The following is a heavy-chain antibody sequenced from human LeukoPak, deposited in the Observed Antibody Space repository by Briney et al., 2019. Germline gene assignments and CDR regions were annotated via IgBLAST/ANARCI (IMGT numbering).Heavy chain of an antibody. CDR2: IIPILGIA. Sequence: GASVKVSCKASGGTFSSYAISWVRQAPGQGLEWMGRIIPILGIANYAQKFQGRVTITADKSTSTAYMELRSLRSDDTAVYYCAREGRIGYSRTSDYWGQGTLVTVSS. CDR1: GGTFSSYA. J-gene: IGHJ4*02. D-gene: IGHD6-13*01. V-gene: IGHV1-69*04. CDR3: AREGRIGYSRTSDY.